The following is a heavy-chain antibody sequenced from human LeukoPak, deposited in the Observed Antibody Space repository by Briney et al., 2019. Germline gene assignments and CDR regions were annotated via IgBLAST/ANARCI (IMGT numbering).Heavy chain of an antibody. D-gene: IGHD3-3*01. CDR3: AGNDFWSGYSSYYFDY. CDR2: IYHSGST. V-gene: IGHV4-38-2*02. J-gene: IGHJ4*02. Sequence: PSETLSLTCTVSGYSISSGYYWGWIRQPPGKGLEWIGSIYHSGSTYYNPSLKSRVTISVDTSKNQFSLKLSSVTAADTAVYYCAGNDFWSGYSSYYFDYWDQGTLVTVSS. CDR1: GYSISSGYY.